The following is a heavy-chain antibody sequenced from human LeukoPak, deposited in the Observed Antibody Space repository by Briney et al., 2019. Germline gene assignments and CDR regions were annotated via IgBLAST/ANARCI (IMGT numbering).Heavy chain of an antibody. CDR3: AKDDARARWLRSPHLLAH. CDR1: GFTFSSYG. CDR2: INGKGDGT. D-gene: IGHD5-12*01. V-gene: IGHV3-23*01. J-gene: IGHJ4*02. Sequence: GSLRPSCAVPGFTFSSYGMTWVRQAPGKGLGWGSNINGKGDGTYLANPLGGRFTISRDNSENTLYLQMTSLRAEDTAIYFCAKDDARARWLRSPHLLAHWGQGPLVTVSS.